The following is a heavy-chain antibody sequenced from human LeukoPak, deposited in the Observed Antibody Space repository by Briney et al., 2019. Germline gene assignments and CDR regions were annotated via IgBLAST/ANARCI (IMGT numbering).Heavy chain of an antibody. CDR1: GFTFSSYG. D-gene: IGHD3-22*01. CDR2: IWYDGSNK. J-gene: IGHJ4*02. Sequence: GGSLRLSCAASGFTFSSYGMHWVRQAPGKGLEWVAVIWYDGSNKYCADSVKGRFTISRDNSKNTLYLQMNSLRAEDTAVYYCARNYYDSSGYYYHDYWGQGTLVTVSS. V-gene: IGHV3-33*01. CDR3: ARNYYDSSGYYYHDY.